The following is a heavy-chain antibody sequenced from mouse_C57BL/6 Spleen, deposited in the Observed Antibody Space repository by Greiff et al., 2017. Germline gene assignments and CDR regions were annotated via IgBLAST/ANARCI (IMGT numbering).Heavy chain of an antibody. V-gene: IGHV1-80*01. CDR2: IYPGDGDT. J-gene: IGHJ1*03. Sequence: VKLMESGAELVKPGASVKISCKASGYAFSSYWMNWVKQRPGKGLEWIGQIYPGDGDTNYNGKFKGKATLTADKSSSTAYMQLSSLTSEDSAVYFCARKEELWYFDVWGTGTTVTVSS. CDR3: ARKEELWYFDV. CDR1: GYAFSSYW.